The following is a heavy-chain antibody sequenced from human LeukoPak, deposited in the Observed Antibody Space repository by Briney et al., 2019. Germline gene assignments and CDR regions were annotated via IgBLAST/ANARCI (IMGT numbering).Heavy chain of an antibody. CDR1: GVSFISYA. J-gene: IGHJ4*02. Sequence: PGGSLRLSCAAPGVSFISYAMSWGRQALGRGVWWGSGLSGGGVGVFFAEPVKGRFTISRETSKNTLSLKMISLRAEDTAVYYWAKLTSKDYYDGSAYYSGNFDYWGQGTLVSASS. D-gene: IGHD3-22*01. V-gene: IGHV3-23*01. CDR3: AKLTSKDYYDGSAYYSGNFDY. CDR2: LSGGGVGV.